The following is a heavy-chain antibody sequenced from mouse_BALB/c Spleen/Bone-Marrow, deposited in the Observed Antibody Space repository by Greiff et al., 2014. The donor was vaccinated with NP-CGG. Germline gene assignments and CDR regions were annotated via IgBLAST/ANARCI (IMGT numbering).Heavy chain of an antibody. V-gene: IGHV1-23*01. Sequence: VQVVESGAELVRPGASVKLSCKALGFTFTDYEMHCAKQTPVHGLEWIGTIHPGSGGTAYNQKFKGKATLTADKSSSTAYMELSSLTSEDSAVYYCTREKVGDFDYWGQGTTLTVSS. CDR3: TREKVGDFDY. CDR2: IHPGSGGT. J-gene: IGHJ2*01. CDR1: GFTFTDYE.